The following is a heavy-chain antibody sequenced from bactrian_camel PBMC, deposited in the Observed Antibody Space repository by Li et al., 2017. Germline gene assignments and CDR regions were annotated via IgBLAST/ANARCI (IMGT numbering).Heavy chain of an antibody. V-gene: IGHV3S53*01. CDR1: GATDTVKC. Sequence: HVQLVESGGGSVQAGGSLRLSCVASGATDTVKCMAWFRQAPGKEREGVAAIASDGSTRYADSVKGRFTISKDYAKNTLYLQMNSLKPEDTAMYYCAADPPWESECPSIGAPAEFDYWGQGTQVTVS. J-gene: IGHJ4*01. CDR3: AADPPWESECPSIGAPAEFDY. CDR2: IASDGST.